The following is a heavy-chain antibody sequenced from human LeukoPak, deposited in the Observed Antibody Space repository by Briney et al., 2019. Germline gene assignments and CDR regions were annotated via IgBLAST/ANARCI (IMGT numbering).Heavy chain of an antibody. CDR1: GFSFSSYG. CDR3: ARDEVGATTGDSHFEY. V-gene: IGHV3-33*01. D-gene: IGHD1-26*01. Sequence: PGGSLRLSCAASGFSFSSYGMHWVRQAPSKGLEWVALIWYDGSNKYYADSVKGRFTISRDNSKNTLYLQMNSLRADDTAMYYCARDEVGATTGDSHFEYWGQGTLVTVSS. CDR2: IWYDGSNK. J-gene: IGHJ4*02.